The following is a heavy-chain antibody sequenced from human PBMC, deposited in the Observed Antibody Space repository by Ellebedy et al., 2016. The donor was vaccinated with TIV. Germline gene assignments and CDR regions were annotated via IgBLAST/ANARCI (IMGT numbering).Heavy chain of an antibody. CDR3: ARPPIVGGTVAFDY. J-gene: IGHJ4*02. V-gene: IGHV4-39*01. D-gene: IGHD1-26*01. Sequence: MPSETLSLTCTVSGDSISSSSYYWGWIRQLPGKGLEWIGSIYYSGSTYYNPSLKSRVTISVDTSKNQFSLKLSYVTAADTAAYYCARPPIVGGTVAFDYWGQGILVTVSS. CDR1: GDSISSSSYY. CDR2: IYYSGST.